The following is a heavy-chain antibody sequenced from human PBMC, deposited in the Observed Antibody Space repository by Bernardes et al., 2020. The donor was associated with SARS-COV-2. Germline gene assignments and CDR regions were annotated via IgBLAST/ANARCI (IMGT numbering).Heavy chain of an antibody. CDR2: TYFRSRLSS. D-gene: IGHD2-2*01. Sequence: QKRSLICDISWDTCSSTTASWPLLRQSPARGLAWLGGTYFRSRLSSDYAESVKSRITINPDTAKNQFSLQLNAVTPEDTAVYYCARASITVVPGPLGLGPWGYKFKGMDVWGQGTTVTVSS. CDR1: WDTCSSTTAS. J-gene: IGHJ6*02. CDR3: ARASITVVPGPLGLGPWGYKFKGMDV. V-gene: IGHV6-1*01.